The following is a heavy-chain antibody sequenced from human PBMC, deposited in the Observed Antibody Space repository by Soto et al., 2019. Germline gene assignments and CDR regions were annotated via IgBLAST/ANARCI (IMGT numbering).Heavy chain of an antibody. CDR2: ISYDGSNK. CDR3: AKALGVLSGYYYGMAV. CDR1: GFTFSSYG. V-gene: IGHV3-30*18. Sequence: QVQLVESGGGVVQPGRSLRLSCAASGFTFSSYGMHWVRQAPGKGLEWVAVISYDGSNKYYADSVKGRFTISRDNSKNTLDLQMNSLRAEDTAVYYGAKALGVLSGYYYGMAVWGQGTTVTVSS. D-gene: IGHD2-8*02. J-gene: IGHJ6*02.